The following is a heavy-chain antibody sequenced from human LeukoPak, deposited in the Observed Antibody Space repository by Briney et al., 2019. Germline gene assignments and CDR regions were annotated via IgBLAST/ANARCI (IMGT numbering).Heavy chain of an antibody. V-gene: IGHV3-23*01. D-gene: IGHD6-6*01. J-gene: IGHJ4*02. Sequence: GGSLRLSCAASGFTFSSSAMSWVRQAPGKGLEWVSAISGSGGSTYYADSVKGRFTISRDNSKNTLYLQMNCLRAEDTAVYYCAKDYSRDYSSSSFHYWGQGTLVTVSS. CDR3: AKDYSRDYSSSSFHY. CDR2: ISGSGGST. CDR1: GFTFSSSA.